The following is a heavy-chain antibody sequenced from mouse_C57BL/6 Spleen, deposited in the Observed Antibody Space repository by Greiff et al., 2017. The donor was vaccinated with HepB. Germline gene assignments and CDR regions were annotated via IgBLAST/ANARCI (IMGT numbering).Heavy chain of an antibody. CDR3: ASSYYYGSSYPYYFDY. Sequence: VQLQQSGPELVKPGASVKISCKASGYAFSSSWMNWVKQRPGKGLEWIGRIYPGDGDTNYNGKFKGKATLTADKSSSTAYMQLSSLTSEDSAVYFCASSYYYGSSYPYYFDYWGQGTTLTVSS. D-gene: IGHD1-1*01. CDR1: GYAFSSSW. J-gene: IGHJ2*01. CDR2: IYPGDGDT. V-gene: IGHV1-82*01.